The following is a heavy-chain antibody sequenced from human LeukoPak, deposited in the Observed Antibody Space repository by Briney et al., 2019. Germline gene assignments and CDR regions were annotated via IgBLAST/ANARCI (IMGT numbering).Heavy chain of an antibody. J-gene: IGHJ4*02. CDR2: ISGSGGSI. CDR3: AKARPQIVVVPAAPFDY. CDR1: GFTFSSYA. Sequence: GGSLRLSCAASGFTFSSYAMSWVRQAPGKGLEWVSAISGSGGSIYYADSVKGRFTISRDNSKNTLYLQMNSLRAEDTAVYYCAKARPQIVVVPAAPFDYWGQGTLVTVSS. D-gene: IGHD2-2*01. V-gene: IGHV3-23*01.